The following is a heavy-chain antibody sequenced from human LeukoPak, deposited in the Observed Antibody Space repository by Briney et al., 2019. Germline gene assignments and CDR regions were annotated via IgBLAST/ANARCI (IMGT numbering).Heavy chain of an antibody. Sequence: GGSLRLSCAASGFTFSSYGMHWVRQAPGKGLEWVAVISYDGSNKYYADSVKGRFTISRDNSKNTLYLQMNSLRAEDTAVYYCAKAAGGSSGIFDYWGQGTLVTVSS. J-gene: IGHJ4*02. CDR2: ISYDGSNK. CDR1: GFTFSSYG. CDR3: AKAAGGSSGIFDY. V-gene: IGHV3-30*18. D-gene: IGHD3-22*01.